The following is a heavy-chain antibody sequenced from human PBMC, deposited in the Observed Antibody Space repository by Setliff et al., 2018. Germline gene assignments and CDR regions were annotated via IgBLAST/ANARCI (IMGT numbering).Heavy chain of an antibody. CDR1: GGSFSGYY. D-gene: IGHD2-2*01. Sequence: SSETLSLTCAVYGGSFSGYYWSRIRQPPGKGLEWIGEINHSGSTNYNPSLKSRVTISVDTSKNQFFLKLSSVTAADTAVYYCARGVYCSSTSCSPGLNWFDPWGQGTLVTVSS. CDR3: ARGVYCSSTSCSPGLNWFDP. J-gene: IGHJ5*02. V-gene: IGHV4-34*01. CDR2: INHSGST.